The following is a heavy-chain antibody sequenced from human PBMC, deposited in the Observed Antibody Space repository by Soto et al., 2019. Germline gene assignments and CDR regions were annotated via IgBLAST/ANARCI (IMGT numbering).Heavy chain of an antibody. CDR1: GGSFSGYY. J-gene: IGHJ6*03. D-gene: IGHD6-6*01. CDR2: INHSGST. V-gene: IGHV4-34*01. CDR3: ARVPLVYSSSYTGYYYMDV. Sequence: SETLSLTCAVYGGSFSGYYWSWIRQPPGKGLEWIGEINHSGSTNYNPSLKSRVTISVDTSKNQFSLKLSSVTAADTAVYYCARVPLVYSSSYTGYYYMDVWGKGTTVTVSS.